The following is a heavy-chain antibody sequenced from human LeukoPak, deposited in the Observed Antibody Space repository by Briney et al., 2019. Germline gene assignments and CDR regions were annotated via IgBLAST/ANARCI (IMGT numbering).Heavy chain of an antibody. J-gene: IGHJ1*01. CDR2: ISSSGSTI. Sequence: GGSLRLFCAASGFTFSDYSMNWVRQAPGKGLEWVSYISSSGSTIYYADSVKGRFTISRDNSKNTLYLQMNSLRAEDTAVYYCVRGGKRALAGTRSPQYFQHWGQGTLVTVSS. CDR1: GFTFSDYS. D-gene: IGHD6-19*01. CDR3: VRGGKRALAGTRSPQYFQH. V-gene: IGHV3-48*01.